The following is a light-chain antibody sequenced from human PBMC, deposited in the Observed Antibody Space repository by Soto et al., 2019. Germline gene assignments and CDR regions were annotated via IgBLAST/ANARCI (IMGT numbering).Light chain of an antibody. V-gene: IGKV1-5*01. Sequence: IQMTQSPSSLSASVGDRVTITCRASQSINNWLAWYQQKPGEAPKLLIFDAFSLESGVPFRFGGSGFGTEFTLTISSLQPDDSATYYCQQYKTYSLTFGGGTKVDIK. J-gene: IGKJ4*01. CDR1: QSINNW. CDR2: DAF. CDR3: QQYKTYSLT.